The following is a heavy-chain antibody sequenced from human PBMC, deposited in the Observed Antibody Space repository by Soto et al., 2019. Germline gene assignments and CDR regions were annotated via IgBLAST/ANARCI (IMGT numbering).Heavy chain of an antibody. J-gene: IGHJ6*02. Sequence: SETLSLTCTVSGGSISSYYWSWIRQPPGKGLEWIGYIYYSGSTNYNPSLKSRVTISVDTSKNQFSLKLSSVTAADTAVYYCARGRGYSYGYIYPSYATDVWGQGPTVTLSS. D-gene: IGHD5-18*01. CDR3: ARGRGYSYGYIYPSYATDV. CDR2: IYYSGST. V-gene: IGHV4-59*01. CDR1: GGSISSYY.